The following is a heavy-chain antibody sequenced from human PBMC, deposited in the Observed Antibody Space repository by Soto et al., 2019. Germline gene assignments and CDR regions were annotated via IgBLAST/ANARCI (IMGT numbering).Heavy chain of an antibody. CDR2: ISGSGGST. Sequence: LRLSCAASRFTFSSYAMSWVRQAPGKGLEWVSAISGSGGSTYYADSVKGRFTISRDNSKNTLYLQMNSLRAEDTAVYYCAKYYYDRSGYCPFDYWGQGTLVTVSS. V-gene: IGHV3-23*01. CDR3: AKYYYDRSGYCPFDY. D-gene: IGHD3-22*01. J-gene: IGHJ4*02. CDR1: RFTFSSYA.